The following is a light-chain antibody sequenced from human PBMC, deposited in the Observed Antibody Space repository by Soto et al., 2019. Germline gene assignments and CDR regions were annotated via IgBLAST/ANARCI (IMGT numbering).Light chain of an antibody. J-gene: IGKJ4*01. V-gene: IGKV3-11*01. CDR1: QKISSY. CDR2: DAS. Sequence: EIVLTQSPGTLSLSPGERATLSCRASQKISSYLAWYQQKPGQAPRLLVSDASNRATGIPARFSGSGSGTDFTLTISSLEPEDFAGYYCQQRSNWPPLTFGGGTKVEI. CDR3: QQRSNWPPLT.